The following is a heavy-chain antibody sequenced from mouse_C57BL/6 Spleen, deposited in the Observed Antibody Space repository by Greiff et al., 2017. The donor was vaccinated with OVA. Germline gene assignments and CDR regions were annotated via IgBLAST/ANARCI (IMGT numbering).Heavy chain of an antibody. V-gene: IGHV6-6*01. CDR3: TRSDYYGSSYGDY. CDR1: GFTFSDAW. CDR2: IRNKANNHAT. D-gene: IGHD1-1*01. Sequence: EVKLMESGGGLVQPGGSMKLSCAASGFTFSDAWMDWVRQSPEKGLEWVAEIRNKANNHATYYAESVKGRFTISRDDSKSSVYLQMNSSRAEDTGIYYCTRSDYYGSSYGDYWGQGTLVTVSA. J-gene: IGHJ3*01.